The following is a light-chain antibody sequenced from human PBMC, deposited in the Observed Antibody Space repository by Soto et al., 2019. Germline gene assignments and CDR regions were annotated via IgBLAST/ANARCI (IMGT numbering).Light chain of an antibody. CDR2: SNN. Sequence: QAVVPQPPSASGTPGQRVTISCSGSSSNIGSNTVNWYQQLPGTATKLLIYSNNQRPSGVPDRFSGSKSGTSASLAISGLQSEDEADYYCAAWDDSLNGWVFGGGTKLTVL. CDR1: SSNIGSNT. CDR3: AAWDDSLNGWV. V-gene: IGLV1-44*01. J-gene: IGLJ3*02.